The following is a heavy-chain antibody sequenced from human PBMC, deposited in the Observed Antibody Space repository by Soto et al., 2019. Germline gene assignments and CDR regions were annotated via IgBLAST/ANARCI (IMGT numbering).Heavy chain of an antibody. CDR2: ISYNGNT. D-gene: IGHD1-1*01. Sequence: QVQLVQSGAEVKKPGASVKVSCKASGYTFSNYGVTWVRQAPGQGLEWMGWISYNGNTNYAQKLQGRVTMTADTSTSTAYMELRDLISDDTAVYFCARGLDRHPFIHWGQGTLVTVSS. CDR1: GYTFSNYG. V-gene: IGHV1-18*01. CDR3: ARGLDRHPFIH. J-gene: IGHJ4*02.